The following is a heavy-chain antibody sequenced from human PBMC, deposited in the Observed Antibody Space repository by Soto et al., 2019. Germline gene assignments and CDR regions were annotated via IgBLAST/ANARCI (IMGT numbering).Heavy chain of an antibody. CDR1: GLTVSSNY. V-gene: IGHV3-53*02. CDR2: IYSDGTT. D-gene: IGHD6-6*01. Sequence: EVQLVETGGGLIQPGGSLRLSCAASGLTVSSNYMKWVRQAPGKGLEWVSIIYSDGTTSYADSVKGRFTITRDNFKNTLHLQMNSLRAEDTAVYYCAILSNWGQGTLVTVSS. CDR3: AILSN. J-gene: IGHJ4*02.